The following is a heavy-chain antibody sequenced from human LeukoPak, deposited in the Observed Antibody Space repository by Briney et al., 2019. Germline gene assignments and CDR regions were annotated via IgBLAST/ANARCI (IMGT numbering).Heavy chain of an antibody. D-gene: IGHD1-26*01. CDR2: IYNSGST. Sequence: ASETLSLTCTVSGGSVSSYYWSWLRQPLGEGLEWIAYIYNSGSTNYDLSLKSRVTISVDTSKNQFSLKLSSVTAADTAVYYCVRDWEGFNFDIWGQGTMVTVSS. CDR3: VRDWEGFNFDI. CDR1: GGSVSSYY. V-gene: IGHV4-59*02. J-gene: IGHJ3*02.